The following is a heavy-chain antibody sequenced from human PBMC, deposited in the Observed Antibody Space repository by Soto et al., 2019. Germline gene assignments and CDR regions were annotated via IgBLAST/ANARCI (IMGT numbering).Heavy chain of an antibody. CDR2: VDSAGSGT. CDR1: GITFSGYW. Sequence: VPLVESGGGSVQPGGSLRLSCVASGITFSGYWMHWVRQVPGKGLVWVARVDSAGSGTSYADSVKGRFTISRDNAKNTLSLKMDSLRVEDTAVYYCATVFEHWGQGIPVIVSS. V-gene: IGHV3-74*01. CDR3: ATVFEH. J-gene: IGHJ4*02.